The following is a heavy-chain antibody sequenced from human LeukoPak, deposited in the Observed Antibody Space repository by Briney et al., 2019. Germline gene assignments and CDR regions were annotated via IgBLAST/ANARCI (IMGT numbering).Heavy chain of an antibody. CDR1: GFTFSSYA. Sequence: GGSLRLSCAASGFTFSSYATSWVRQAPGKGLEWVSAISGSGGSTYYADSVKGRFTISRDNSKNTLYLQMNSLRAEDTAVYYCAKWEVAGTYYDFWSGYYKGYFDYWGQGTLVTVSS. D-gene: IGHD3-3*01. V-gene: IGHV3-23*01. CDR2: ISGSGGST. J-gene: IGHJ4*02. CDR3: AKWEVAGTYYDFWSGYYKGYFDY.